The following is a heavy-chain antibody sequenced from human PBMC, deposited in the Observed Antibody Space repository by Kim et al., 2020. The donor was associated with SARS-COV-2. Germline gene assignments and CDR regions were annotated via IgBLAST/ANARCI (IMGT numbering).Heavy chain of an antibody. J-gene: IGHJ6*02. D-gene: IGHD6-13*01. Sequence: SESLSLTCTVSGYSIRSVYYWGWIRQTPGKGLEWIGNIHHSGSTDYSPSLKSRVTLSIDTSKNQFSLKLTSVTAADTAVYFCARDGAAGDRNYYYFGMDVWGHGTTVTVSS. CDR1: GYSIRSVYY. CDR3: ARDGAAGDRNYYYFGMDV. CDR2: IHHSGST. V-gene: IGHV4-38-2*02.